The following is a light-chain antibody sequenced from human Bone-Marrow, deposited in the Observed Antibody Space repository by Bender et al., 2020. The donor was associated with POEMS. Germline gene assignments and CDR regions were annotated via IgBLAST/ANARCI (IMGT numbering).Light chain of an antibody. CDR2: EVS. Sequence: QSALTQPASVSGSPGQSITISCTGTSSDVGSYNLVSWYQLHPGKAPKLMIYEVSKRPSGVPDRFSASKSGNTASLTISGLQADDEADYYCCSYAGSSPLWVFGGGTKVTVL. CDR3: CSYAGSSPLWV. V-gene: IGLV2-14*02. J-gene: IGLJ3*02. CDR1: SSDVGSYNL.